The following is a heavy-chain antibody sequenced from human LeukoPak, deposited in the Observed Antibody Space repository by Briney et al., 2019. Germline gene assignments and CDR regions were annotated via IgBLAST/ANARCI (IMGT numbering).Heavy chain of an antibody. J-gene: IGHJ4*02. CDR3: ARDGSGWCQDFDY. CDR1: GFTFSSYW. CDR2: IKQDGSEK. Sequence: PGGSLRLSCAASGFTFSSYWMSWVRQAPGKGLEWVANIKQDGSEKYYVDSVKGRFTISRDNAKNPLYLQMNSLRAEDTAVYYCARDGSGWCQDFDYWGQGTLVTVSS. D-gene: IGHD6-19*01. V-gene: IGHV3-7*01.